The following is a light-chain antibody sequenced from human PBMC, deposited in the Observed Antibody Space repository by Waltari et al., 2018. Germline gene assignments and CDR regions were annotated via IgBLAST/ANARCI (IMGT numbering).Light chain of an antibody. Sequence: EIVTTQSPATLSVSPGERATLSCRASQSVSSNLAWYQQKPGQAPRLLIYGASTRATGIPARFSGSGSGTEFTLTISSMQSEDFAVYYCQQYNNWPLLLTFGGGTKVEIK. CDR2: GAS. V-gene: IGKV3-15*01. CDR1: QSVSSN. CDR3: QQYNNWPLLLT. J-gene: IGKJ4*01.